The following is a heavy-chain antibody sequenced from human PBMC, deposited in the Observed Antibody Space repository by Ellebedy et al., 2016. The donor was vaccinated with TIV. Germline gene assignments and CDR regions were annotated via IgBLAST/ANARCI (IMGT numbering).Heavy chain of an antibody. D-gene: IGHD4-17*01. CDR1: GGSVSSANYY. CDR2: IYSSGRT. CDR3: SAAYGRVTPAY. Sequence: MPSETLSLTSTVSGGSVSSANYYWTWFRQPPGKGLEWIGYIYSSGRTDYKHSLKSRMAISVDPSRNQISLKLSSVTAADTAVYYCSAAYGRVTPAYWGQGTLVTVSS. V-gene: IGHV4-61*01. J-gene: IGHJ4*02.